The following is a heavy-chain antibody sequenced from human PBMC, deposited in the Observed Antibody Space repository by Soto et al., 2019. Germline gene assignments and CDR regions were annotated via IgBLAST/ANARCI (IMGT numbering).Heavy chain of an antibody. CDR2: IYYSGST. J-gene: IGHJ4*02. Sequence: SETLSLTCTVSGGSVSSGSYYWSWIRQPPGKGLEWIGYIYYSGSTNYNPSLKSRVTISVDTSMNQFSLKLSSVTAADTAVYYCAREYSSSSSFDYWGQGTLVTVSS. D-gene: IGHD6-6*01. CDR3: AREYSSSSSFDY. CDR1: GGSVSSGSYY. V-gene: IGHV4-61*01.